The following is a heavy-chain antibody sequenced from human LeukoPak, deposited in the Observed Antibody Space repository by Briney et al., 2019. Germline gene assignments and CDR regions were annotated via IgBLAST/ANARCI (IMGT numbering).Heavy chain of an antibody. CDR2: ISYDGSNK. V-gene: IGHV3-30-3*01. CDR3: ARGHFPLDY. J-gene: IGHJ4*02. Sequence: GRSLRLSCAASGFTFSSYAMHWVRQAPGKGLEWVAVISYDGSNKYYADSVKGRFTISRDNSKNTLYLQMNSLRAEDTAVYYCARGHFPLDYWGQGTLVTVSS. CDR1: GFTFSSYA.